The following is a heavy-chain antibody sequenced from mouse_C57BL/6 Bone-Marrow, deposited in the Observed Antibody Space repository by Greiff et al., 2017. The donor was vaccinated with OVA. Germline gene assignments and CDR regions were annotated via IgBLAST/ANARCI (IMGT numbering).Heavy chain of an antibody. D-gene: IGHD4-1*01. Sequence: QVQLQQSGPELVKPGASVKISCKASGYAFSSSWMNWVKQRPGKGLEWIGRIYPGDGDTNYNGKFKGKATLNADKSSSTAYMPLSSLPSEVSSVYFCARGTVYYAMAYWGQGTSVTVSS. V-gene: IGHV1-82*01. J-gene: IGHJ4*01. CDR2: IYPGDGDT. CDR1: GYAFSSSW. CDR3: ARGTVYYAMAY.